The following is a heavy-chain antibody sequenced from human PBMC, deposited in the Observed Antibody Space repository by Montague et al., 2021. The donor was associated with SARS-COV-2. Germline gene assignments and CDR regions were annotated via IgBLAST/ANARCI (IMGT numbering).Heavy chain of an antibody. J-gene: IGHJ5*02. CDR3: VRAFSNSFKWFDP. Sequence: SLRLSCAASGFTFSAYWMHWVRQAPGQGLEWVARIRADGTTTNYADSVKGRFTISRDNDQDTVYLHLTTLTAEDTAVYYCVRAFSNSFKWFDPWGQGTLVSVSS. CDR2: IRADGTTT. CDR1: GFTFSAYW. D-gene: IGHD6-13*01. V-gene: IGHV3-74*01.